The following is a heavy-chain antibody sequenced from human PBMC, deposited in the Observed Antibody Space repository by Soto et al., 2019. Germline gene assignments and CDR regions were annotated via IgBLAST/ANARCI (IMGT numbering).Heavy chain of an antibody. D-gene: IGHD3-16*02. V-gene: IGHV4-39*01. Sequence: SETLSLTCTVSGGSISSSSYYWGWIRQPPGKGLEWIGSIYYSGSTYYNPSLKSRVTISVDTSKNQFSLKLSSVTAADTAVYYCARRLGGSYRLRAYYFDYWGQGTLVTVSS. CDR1: GGSISSSSYY. J-gene: IGHJ4*02. CDR3: ARRLGGSYRLRAYYFDY. CDR2: IYYSGST.